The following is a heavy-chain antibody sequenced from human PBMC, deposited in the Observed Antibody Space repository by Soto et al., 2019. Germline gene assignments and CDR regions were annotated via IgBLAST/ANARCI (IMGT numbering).Heavy chain of an antibody. CDR3: ARVPNRFLEWPGGDY. CDR2: IIPIFGTA. V-gene: IGHV1-69*12. Sequence: QVQLVQSVAEVNKPGSSVKVSCKASGGTFSSYAISWVRQAPGQGLEWMGGIIPIFGTANYTQKFQGRVTITADESTSTAYMELSSLRSEDTAVYYCARVPNRFLEWPGGDYWGQGTLVTVSS. D-gene: IGHD3-3*01. CDR1: GGTFSSYA. J-gene: IGHJ4*02.